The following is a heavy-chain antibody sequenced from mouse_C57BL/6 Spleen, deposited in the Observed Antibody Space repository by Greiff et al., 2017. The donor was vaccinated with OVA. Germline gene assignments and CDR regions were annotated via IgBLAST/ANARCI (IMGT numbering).Heavy chain of an antibody. J-gene: IGHJ4*01. D-gene: IGHD2-2*01. V-gene: IGHV1-53*01. Sequence: QVQLQQPGTELVQPGASVKLSCKASGYTFTSYWMHWVKQRPGQGLEWIGNINPSNGGTNYNEKFKSKATLTVAKSSSTAYMQLSSLKSEDSAVYYCARWLPYYAMDDWGQGTSVTVSS. CDR1: GYTFTSYW. CDR2: INPSNGGT. CDR3: ARWLPYYAMDD.